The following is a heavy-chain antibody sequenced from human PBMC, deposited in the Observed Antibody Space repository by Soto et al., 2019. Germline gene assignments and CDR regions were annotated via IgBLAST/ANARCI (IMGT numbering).Heavy chain of an antibody. J-gene: IGHJ6*02. Sequence: ASVKVSCKASGYTFTSYDINWVRQATGQGLEWMGWMNPNSGNTGYAQKFQGRVTMTRNTSISTAYMELSSLRSEDTAVYYCARFTSGYDILTGYSYYYGMDVWGQGTTVTVSS. D-gene: IGHD3-9*01. V-gene: IGHV1-8*01. CDR1: GYTFTSYD. CDR2: MNPNSGNT. CDR3: ARFTSGYDILTGYSYYYGMDV.